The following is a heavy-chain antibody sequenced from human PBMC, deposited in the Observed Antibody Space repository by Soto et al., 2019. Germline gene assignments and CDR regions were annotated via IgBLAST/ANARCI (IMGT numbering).Heavy chain of an antibody. CDR3: ASDGSRTVTNPYFQH. CDR1: GGTFSSYA. Sequence: QVQLVQSGAEVKKPGSSVKVSCKASGGTFSSYAISWVRQAPGQGLEWMGGIIPIFGTANYAQKFQGRVTITADESTSTAYMELSRLRSEDTAVYYCASDGSRTVTNPYFQHWGQGTLVTVSS. D-gene: IGHD4-17*01. J-gene: IGHJ1*01. V-gene: IGHV1-69*12. CDR2: IIPIFGTA.